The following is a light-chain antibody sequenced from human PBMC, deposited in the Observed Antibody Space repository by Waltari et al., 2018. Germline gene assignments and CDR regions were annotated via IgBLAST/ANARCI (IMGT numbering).Light chain of an antibody. J-gene: IGKJ4*01. CDR1: HSVSNL. CDR3: QQRYNWPLT. CDR2: DTS. V-gene: IGKV3-11*01. Sequence: DIVLTQSPATLALSPGERATLSCRASHSVSNLLAWYQQRPGQSPRLLIYDTSYRAPGIPGRFSGSGSGADFTLTISGLEPEDFAVYYCQQRYNWPLTFGGGTRVEV.